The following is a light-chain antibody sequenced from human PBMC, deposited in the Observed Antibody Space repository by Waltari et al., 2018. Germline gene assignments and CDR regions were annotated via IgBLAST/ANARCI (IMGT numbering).Light chain of an antibody. Sequence: QSALTQPASVSGSPGQSITISCTGTSGDVGGYDYVSWSQQHPGKATKLVIYDGTNRPSGISDRFSVSKSGTTAYLSISGLQAEDDADYFCSSWTTSDTRKVIFGGGTKLTVL. CDR1: SGDVGGYDY. V-gene: IGLV2-14*03. CDR3: SSWTTSDTRKVI. CDR2: DGT. J-gene: IGLJ2*01.